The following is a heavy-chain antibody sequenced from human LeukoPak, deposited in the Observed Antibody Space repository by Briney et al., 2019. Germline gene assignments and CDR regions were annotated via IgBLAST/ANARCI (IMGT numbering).Heavy chain of an antibody. J-gene: IGHJ6*03. V-gene: IGHV1-2*02. CDR2: INPDSGCT. CDR1: GYTFTDYY. Sequence: ASVKVSCKTSGYTFTDYYIHWVRQAPGQGLEWMGWINPDSGCTNYAQKFQGRVTMTRDTSINTAYMELSRLTSDDTAVYYCATDPRTTVFGTFRYYYMDVWGEGTTVAVSS. D-gene: IGHD1-1*01. CDR3: ATDPRTTVFGTFRYYYMDV.